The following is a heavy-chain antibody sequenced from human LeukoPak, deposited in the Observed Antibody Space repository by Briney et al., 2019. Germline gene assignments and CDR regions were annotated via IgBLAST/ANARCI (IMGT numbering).Heavy chain of an antibody. CDR2: ISPTGSTT. CDR1: GFSFSGHW. Sequence: GGSLRLSCTASGFSFSGHWMHWARQLPGKGLVWVSRISPTGSTTSYADSVKGRFTASRDNAKNTLYLQVNNLRAEDTAVYYCARGPNSNWSGLDFWGQGTLLTVSS. CDR3: ARGPNSNWSGLDF. V-gene: IGHV3-74*01. J-gene: IGHJ4*02. D-gene: IGHD6-6*01.